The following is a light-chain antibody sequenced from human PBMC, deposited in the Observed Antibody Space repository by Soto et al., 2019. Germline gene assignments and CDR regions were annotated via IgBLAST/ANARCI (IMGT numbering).Light chain of an antibody. V-gene: IGKV3-11*01. CDR3: QQRSNWIT. Sequence: EIVMTQSPATLSVSPGERATLSCRASQSVSSHLAWYQQRPGQAPRLLIYDESYRATGIPARFSGSGSGTDFILTISSLEPEDFAIYYCQQRSNWITFGQGTRLEI. CDR2: DES. J-gene: IGKJ5*01. CDR1: QSVSSH.